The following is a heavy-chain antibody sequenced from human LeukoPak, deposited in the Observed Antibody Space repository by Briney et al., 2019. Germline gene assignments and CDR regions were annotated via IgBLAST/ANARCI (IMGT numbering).Heavy chain of an antibody. CDR3: ARESGYYDVLTGYYNQNWFDP. CDR2: INHSGST. J-gene: IGHJ5*02. D-gene: IGHD3-9*01. Sequence: SETLSLTCAVYGGSFSGSYLSWIRQPPGKGLEWIGEINHSGSTNYNPSLKSRVTISVDTSKNQFSLKLTSVTAADTAVFYCARESGYYDVLTGYYNQNWFDPWGQGTLVTVPS. V-gene: IGHV4-34*01. CDR1: GGSFSGSY.